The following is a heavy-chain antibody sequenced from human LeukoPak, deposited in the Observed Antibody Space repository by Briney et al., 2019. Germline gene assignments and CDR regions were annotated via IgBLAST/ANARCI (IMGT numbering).Heavy chain of an antibody. CDR3: ARYCDSTSCYTPDAFDI. CDR2: ISGSGGST. Sequence: GGSLRLSCAASTFTFSNYAMSWVRQAPGKGLEWVSAISGSGGSTYYADSVKGRFTISRDNSKNTLYLQMNSLRAEATAVYYCARYCDSTSCYTPDAFDIWGQGTMVTVSS. D-gene: IGHD2-2*02. J-gene: IGHJ3*02. CDR1: TFTFSNYA. V-gene: IGHV3-23*01.